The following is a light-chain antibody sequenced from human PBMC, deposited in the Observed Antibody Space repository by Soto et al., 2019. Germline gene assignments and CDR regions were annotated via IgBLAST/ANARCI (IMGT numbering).Light chain of an antibody. V-gene: IGKV1-39*01. J-gene: IGKJ3*01. Sequence: DIQMTQSPSSLSASVGDRVTITCRASQSVSNYLNWYQQKPGKAPTLLIYAASTLQSGVPSRISGSGSGTDCALTSSSLRPEDFATYYCQQDLRPPLTFGPGTNVDIK. CDR1: QSVSNY. CDR2: AAS. CDR3: QQDLRPPLT.